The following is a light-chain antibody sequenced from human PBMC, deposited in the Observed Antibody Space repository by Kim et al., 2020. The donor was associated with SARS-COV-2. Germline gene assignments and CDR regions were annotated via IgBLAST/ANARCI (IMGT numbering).Light chain of an antibody. Sequence: ELTQPPSASGTPGQRVTISCSGSSSNIGSNTVNWYQQLPGTAPKLLIYSNNQRPSGVPDRFSGSKSGTSASLAISGLQSEDEADYYCAAWGDSLRVFGTGTKVTVL. CDR1: SSNIGSNT. V-gene: IGLV1-44*01. CDR3: AAWGDSLRV. CDR2: SNN. J-gene: IGLJ1*01.